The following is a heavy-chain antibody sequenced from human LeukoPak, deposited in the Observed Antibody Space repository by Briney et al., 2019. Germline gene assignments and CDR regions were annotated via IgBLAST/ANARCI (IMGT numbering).Heavy chain of an antibody. Sequence: GASVKVSCKASGYTFTSYDINWVRQATGQGLEWMGWMNPNSGNTGYAQKFQGRVTITTDTSTSTAYMELRSLRSDDTAVYYCARRKAQLKAFDIWGQGTMVTVSS. J-gene: IGHJ3*02. CDR1: GYTFTSYD. D-gene: IGHD2-2*01. V-gene: IGHV1-8*03. CDR2: MNPNSGNT. CDR3: ARRKAQLKAFDI.